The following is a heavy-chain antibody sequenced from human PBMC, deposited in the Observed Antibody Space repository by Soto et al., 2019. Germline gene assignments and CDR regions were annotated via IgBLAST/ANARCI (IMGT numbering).Heavy chain of an antibody. CDR3: ARGDAWTDEAFDI. V-gene: IGHV3-33*01. CDR1: GFTVSNYG. CDR2: IWKDGNNK. J-gene: IGHJ3*02. D-gene: IGHD5-12*01. Sequence: QVLLVESGGGVVQPGQSLRLSCAASGFTVSNYGMHWVRQAPGKGLAWVAVIWKDGNNKYYRDVVKGRITISRDNSKNTLELQMSSLRGEDTAVYYCARGDAWTDEAFDIWGQGTTVTVSS.